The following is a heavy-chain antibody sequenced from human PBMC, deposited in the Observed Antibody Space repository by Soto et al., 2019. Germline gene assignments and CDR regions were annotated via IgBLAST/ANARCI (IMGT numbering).Heavy chain of an antibody. V-gene: IGHV1-69*13. CDR1: GGTFSSYA. D-gene: IGHD4-17*01. J-gene: IGHJ4*02. CDR2: IIPIFGTA. CDR3: ARAASLRYYFDY. Sequence: SVKVSCKASGGTFSSYAISWVRQAPGQGLEWMGGIIPIFGTANYAQKFQGRVTITADESTSTAYMELSSLRSEDTAVYYCARAASLRYYFDYWGKGTLVTVSS.